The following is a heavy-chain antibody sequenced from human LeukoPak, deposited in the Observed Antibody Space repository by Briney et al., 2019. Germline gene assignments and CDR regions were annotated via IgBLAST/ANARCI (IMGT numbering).Heavy chain of an antibody. CDR3: ARDFNGGSSVSHSCDV. Sequence: PGGSLRLSCEASGLSVSSHWMTWVRQAPGRGLEWVATIQDHGAERTYVDSVKGRFTIYRNNAKNSLYLQMTSLRDDDTAIYYCARDFNGGSSVSHSCDVWGQGTMVTVS. D-gene: IGHD4-23*01. V-gene: IGHV3-7*01. CDR2: IQDHGAER. CDR1: GLSVSSHW. J-gene: IGHJ3*01.